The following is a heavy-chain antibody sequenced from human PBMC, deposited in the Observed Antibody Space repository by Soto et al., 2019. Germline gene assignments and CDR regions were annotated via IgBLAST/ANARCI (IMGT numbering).Heavy chain of an antibody. V-gene: IGHV1-3*01. Sequence: ASVKVSCKASGYTFTSYAMHWVRQAPGQRLEWMGWINAGNGNTKYSQKFQGRVTITRDTSASTAYMELSSLRSEDTAVYYCAAGNSYNGWDDYWGQGTLVTVSS. J-gene: IGHJ4*02. CDR3: AAGNSYNGWDDY. D-gene: IGHD3-10*01. CDR1: GYTFTSYA. CDR2: INAGNGNT.